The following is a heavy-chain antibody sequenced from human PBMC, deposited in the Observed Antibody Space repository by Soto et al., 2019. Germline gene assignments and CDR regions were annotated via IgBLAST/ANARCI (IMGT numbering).Heavy chain of an antibody. CDR3: ARVGGFGATTIVY. J-gene: IGHJ4*02. D-gene: IGHD3-10*01. CDR2: IYYSGST. V-gene: IGHV4-30-4*01. CDR1: GGSISSGDYY. Sequence: QVQLQESGPGLVKPSQTLSLTCTVSGGSISSGDYYCSWIRQPPGKGLEWIGYIYYSGSTYYNPSLKIRVTISVDTSKNQFSLKRSSVTAAGTAVYYCARVGGFGATTIVYWGQGTLVTVSS.